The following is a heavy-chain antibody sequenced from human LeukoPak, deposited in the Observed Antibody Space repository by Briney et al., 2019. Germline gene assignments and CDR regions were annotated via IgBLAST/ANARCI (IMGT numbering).Heavy chain of an antibody. J-gene: IGHJ4*02. Sequence: SETLSLTCTVSGGSISSHSWTWIRQPPGKGLEWIGYISYIGNTNYSPSLKSRVTISVDTSKNQFSLKLSSVTAADTAVYYCARGAGGLLSYWGQGTLVAVSS. CDR3: ARGAGGLLSY. CDR1: GGSISSHS. D-gene: IGHD3-10*01. CDR2: ISYIGNT. V-gene: IGHV4-59*11.